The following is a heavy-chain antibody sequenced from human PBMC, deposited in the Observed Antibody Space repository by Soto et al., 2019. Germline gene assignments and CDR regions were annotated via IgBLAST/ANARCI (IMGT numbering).Heavy chain of an antibody. CDR3: AEALGELSPESYDH. J-gene: IGHJ4*02. CDR2: ISYDGSNQ. D-gene: IGHD3-16*02. CDR1: GFTFSSYG. V-gene: IGHV3-30*18. Sequence: QVQLVESGGGVVQPGRSLRLSCAASGFTFSSYGMHWVRQAPGKGLEWVAIISYDGSNQYYADSVKGRFTISRDNSKNTLYLRMNSLCAEGTAVCYCAEALGELSPESYDHWGQGVLVSVSS.